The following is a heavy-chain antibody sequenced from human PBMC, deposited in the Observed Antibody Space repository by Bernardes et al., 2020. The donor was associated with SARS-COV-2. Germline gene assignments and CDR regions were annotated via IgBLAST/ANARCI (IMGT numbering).Heavy chain of an antibody. J-gene: IGHJ4*02. D-gene: IGHD6-6*01. CDR1: GFTFSSYA. Sequence: GGSLTLPCVASGFTFSSYAMNWVRQAPGKGLEWVLSISGSGSNTYYADSVKGRFTISRDNSKNTLYLQMNSLRAEDTAVYYCATEYSNLDYYFDYWGQGTLVTVSS. CDR2: ISGSGSNT. V-gene: IGHV3-23*01. CDR3: ATEYSNLDYYFDY.